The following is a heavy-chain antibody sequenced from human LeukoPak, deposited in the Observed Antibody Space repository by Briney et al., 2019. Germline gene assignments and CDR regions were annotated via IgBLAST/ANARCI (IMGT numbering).Heavy chain of an antibody. CDR2: IYHSGTT. V-gene: IGHV4-30-2*01. J-gene: IGHJ4*02. CDR3: ARNYYGSGSFYVHN. D-gene: IGHD3-10*01. CDR1: GGSISSGSYS. Sequence: PSETLSLTCTVSGGSISSGSYSWSWIRQPPGKGLEWIGLIYHSGTTHYSPSLKSRLTFSLDKSKNQFSLKLTSVTAADTALYYCARNYYGSGSFYVHNWGQGTLVTVSS.